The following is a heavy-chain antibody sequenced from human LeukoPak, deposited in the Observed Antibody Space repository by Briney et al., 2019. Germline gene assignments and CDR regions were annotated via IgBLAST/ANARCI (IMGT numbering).Heavy chain of an antibody. D-gene: IGHD3-10*01. Sequence: PSETLSLTCTVSGGSISSYYWSWIRQPPGKGLEWIGYIYYSGSTNYNPSLKSRVTISVDTSKNQFSLKLSSVTAADTAVYYCARATTVRGVNKNYYYYGMDVWGQGTTVTVSS. J-gene: IGHJ6*02. CDR1: GGSISSYY. CDR3: ARATTVRGVNKNYYYYGMDV. CDR2: IYYSGST. V-gene: IGHV4-59*01.